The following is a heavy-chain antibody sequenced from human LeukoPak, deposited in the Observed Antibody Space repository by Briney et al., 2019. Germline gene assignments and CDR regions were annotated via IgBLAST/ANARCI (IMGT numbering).Heavy chain of an antibody. D-gene: IGHD1-26*01. Sequence: SETLSLTCTVSGGSISSYYWSWIRQPAGRGLEWIGRIYTSGSTNYNASLKSRVSMSVDTSKNQFSLKLSSVTAADTAVFYCARGNSGSYREFDYWGQGTLVTVSS. CDR2: IYTSGST. J-gene: IGHJ4*02. V-gene: IGHV4-4*07. CDR3: ARGNSGSYREFDY. CDR1: GGSISSYY.